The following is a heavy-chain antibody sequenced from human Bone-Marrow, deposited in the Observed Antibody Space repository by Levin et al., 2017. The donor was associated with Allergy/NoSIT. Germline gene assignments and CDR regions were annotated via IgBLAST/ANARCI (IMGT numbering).Heavy chain of an antibody. V-gene: IGHV1-69*06. CDR2: IIPIFGTA. CDR1: GGTFSSYA. D-gene: IGHD2-15*01. Sequence: ASVKVSCKASGGTFSSYAISWVRQAPGQGLEWMGGIIPIFGTANYAQKFQGRVTITADKSTSTAYMELSSLRSEDTAVYYCARAHSSALYCSGGSCYSFFDYWGQGTLVTVSS. J-gene: IGHJ4*02. CDR3: ARAHSSALYCSGGSCYSFFDY.